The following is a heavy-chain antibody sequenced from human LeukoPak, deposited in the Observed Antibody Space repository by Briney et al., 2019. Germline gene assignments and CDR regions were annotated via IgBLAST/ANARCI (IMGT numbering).Heavy chain of an antibody. D-gene: IGHD5-24*01. Sequence: ASVKVSCKASGYTFTSYYMHWVRQAPGQGLEWMGIINPSGGSTSYAQKFQGRVTMTRDTSTSTVYMELSCLRSEDTAVYYCERDLGDGYNYDYWGQGTLVTVSS. V-gene: IGHV1-46*01. CDR1: GYTFTSYY. CDR3: ERDLGDGYNYDY. J-gene: IGHJ4*02. CDR2: INPSGGST.